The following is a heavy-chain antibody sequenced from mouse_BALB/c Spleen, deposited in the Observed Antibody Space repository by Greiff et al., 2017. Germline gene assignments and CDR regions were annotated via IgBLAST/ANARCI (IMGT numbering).Heavy chain of an antibody. V-gene: IGHV2-6-7*01. CDR2: IWGDGST. CDR1: GFSLTGYG. CDR3: ARGGRNFDY. Sequence: VQRVESGPGLVAPSQSLSITCTVSGFSLTGYGVNWVRQPPGKGLEWLGMIWGDGSTDYNSALKSRLSISKDNSKSQVFLKMNSLQTDDTAMYYCARGGRNFDYWGQGTTLTVSS. J-gene: IGHJ2*01.